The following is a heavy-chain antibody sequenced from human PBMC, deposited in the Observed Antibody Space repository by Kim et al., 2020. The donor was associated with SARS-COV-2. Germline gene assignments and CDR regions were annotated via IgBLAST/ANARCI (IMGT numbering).Heavy chain of an antibody. J-gene: IGHJ4*02. Sequence: SVKVSCKASGGTFSSYAISWVRQAPGQGLEWMGGIIPIFGTANYAQKFQGRVTITADESTSTAYMELSSLRSEDTAVYYCARGCYSGDTAMVPCFDYWGQGTLVTVSS. V-gene: IGHV1-69*13. D-gene: IGHD5-18*01. CDR3: ARGCYSGDTAMVPCFDY. CDR2: IIPIFGTA. CDR1: GGTFSSYA.